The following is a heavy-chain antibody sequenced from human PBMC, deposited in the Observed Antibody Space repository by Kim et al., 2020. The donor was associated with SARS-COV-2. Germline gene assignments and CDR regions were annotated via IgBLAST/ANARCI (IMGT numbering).Heavy chain of an antibody. D-gene: IGHD6-13*01. Sequence: GGSLRLSCAASGFTLSSYSMNWVRQAPGKGLEWVSSISSSSSYIYYADSVKGRFTISRDNAKNSLYLQMNSLRAEDTAVYYCARGGSSSQPVAYWGQGTLVTVSS. J-gene: IGHJ4*02. V-gene: IGHV3-21*04. CDR3: ARGGSSSQPVAY. CDR2: ISSSSSYI. CDR1: GFTLSSYS.